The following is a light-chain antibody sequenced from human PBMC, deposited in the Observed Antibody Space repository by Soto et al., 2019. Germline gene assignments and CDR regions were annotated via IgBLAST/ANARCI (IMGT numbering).Light chain of an antibody. Sequence: EIVMPQSPASLSVSPGETTTLSCRASQSVSNNVAWYQQKPGQAPRLLILGASTRATGIPARFSGSGSGTDFTLTISRLAPEDFAVYYCQQRSNWPLTFGQGTRLEI. J-gene: IGKJ5*01. CDR2: GAS. CDR1: QSVSNN. V-gene: IGKV3-15*01. CDR3: QQRSNWPLT.